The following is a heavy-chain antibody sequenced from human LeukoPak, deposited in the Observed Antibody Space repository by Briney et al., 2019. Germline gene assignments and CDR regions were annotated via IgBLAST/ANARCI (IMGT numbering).Heavy chain of an antibody. D-gene: IGHD1/OR15-1a*01. J-gene: IGHJ4*02. V-gene: IGHV4-59*01. Sequence: SETLSLTCTVSGGSISSYYWSWSRQPPGKGLEWIGYIYYSGSTNYNPSLKSRVTISVDTSKNQFSLKLSSVTAADTAVYYCARQTGTVTSIGYWGQGALVTVSS. CDR2: IYYSGST. CDR3: ARQTGTVTSIGY. CDR1: GGSISSYY.